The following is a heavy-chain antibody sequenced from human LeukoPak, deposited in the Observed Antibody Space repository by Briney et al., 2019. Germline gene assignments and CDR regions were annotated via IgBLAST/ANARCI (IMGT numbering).Heavy chain of an antibody. CDR2: IYYSGST. Sequence: KASETLSLTCTVSGGSISSYYWSWIRQPPGKGLEWIGYIYYSGSTNYNPSLKSRVTISVDTSKNQFSLKLSSVTAADTAVYYCGSSPYVWGIDHWGQGTPVTVSS. J-gene: IGHJ4*02. CDR3: GSSPYVWGIDH. D-gene: IGHD3-16*01. V-gene: IGHV4-59*01. CDR1: GGSISSYY.